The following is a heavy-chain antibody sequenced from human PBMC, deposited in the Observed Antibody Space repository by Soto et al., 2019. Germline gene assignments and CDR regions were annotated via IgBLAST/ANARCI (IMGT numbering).Heavy chain of an antibody. J-gene: IGHJ4*02. CDR2: INHSGST. CDR3: ARGLDGSYSSSLGY. CDR1: GGSFSGYY. V-gene: IGHV4-34*01. D-gene: IGHD6-13*01. Sequence: SETLSITCAVYGGSFSGYYWSWIRQPPGKGLEWIGEINHSGSTNYNPSLKSRVTISVDTSKNQFSLKLSSVTAADTAVYYCARGLDGSYSSSLGYWGQGTLVTVSS.